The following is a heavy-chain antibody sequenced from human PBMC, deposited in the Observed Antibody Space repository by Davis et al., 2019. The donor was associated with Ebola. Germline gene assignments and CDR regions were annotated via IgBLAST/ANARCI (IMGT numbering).Heavy chain of an antibody. CDR1: GDSVSRKSGA. V-gene: IGHV6-1*01. CDR3: AREGVVAVTTPFDY. CDR2: TYSRSKWYN. Sequence: SQTLSLTCAISGDSVSRKSGAWSWIRQSPSRGLEWLGRTYSRSKWYNDYAVPVKGRININADTSKNQFSLHLNSVTPEDTAVYYCAREGVVAVTTPFDYWGQGTLVTVSS. J-gene: IGHJ4*02. D-gene: IGHD6-13*01.